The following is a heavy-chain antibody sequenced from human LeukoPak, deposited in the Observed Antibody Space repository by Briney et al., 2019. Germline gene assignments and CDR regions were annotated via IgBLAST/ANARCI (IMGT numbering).Heavy chain of an antibody. D-gene: IGHD6-13*01. CDR1: GGSFSGYY. J-gene: IGHJ5*02. V-gene: IGHV4-34*01. Sequence: PSETLSLTCAVYGGSFSGYYWSWIRQPPGKGLEWIGEINHSGSTNYNPSLKSRVTISVDTSKNQFSLKLSSVTAADTAMYYCAKKSAAGTKYNWFDPWGQGTLVTVSS. CDR3: AKKSAAGTKYNWFDP. CDR2: INHSGST.